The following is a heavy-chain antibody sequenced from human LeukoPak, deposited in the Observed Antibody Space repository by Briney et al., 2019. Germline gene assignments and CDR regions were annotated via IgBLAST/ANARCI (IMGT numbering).Heavy chain of an antibody. V-gene: IGHV3-23*01. CDR1: GGSISSYY. CDR3: AKDSTYYYDSSAYSSYFDY. J-gene: IGHJ4*02. D-gene: IGHD3-22*01. CDR2: ISSSGAST. Sequence: ETLSLTCTVSGGSISSYYWSWIRQAPGKGLEWVSAISSSGASTYYADSVKGRFTISRDNSKNTLYLQMNSLRAEDTAVYYCAKDSTYYYDSSAYSSYFDYWGQGTLVTVSS.